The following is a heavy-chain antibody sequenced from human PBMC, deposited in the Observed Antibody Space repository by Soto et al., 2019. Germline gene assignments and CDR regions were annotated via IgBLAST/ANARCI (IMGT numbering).Heavy chain of an antibody. V-gene: IGHV1-3*01. CDR3: VRDWTHYDSSGPGDY. D-gene: IGHD3-22*01. Sequence: ASVKVSCKASGYTFTSYPMHWVRQAPGQGLEWMGWINAGNGDTKYSQKFQGRVTITRDTSAITDYMELSSLRSEDTAVYYCVRDWTHYDSSGPGDYWGQGTLVTVSS. J-gene: IGHJ4*02. CDR1: GYTFTSYP. CDR2: INAGNGDT.